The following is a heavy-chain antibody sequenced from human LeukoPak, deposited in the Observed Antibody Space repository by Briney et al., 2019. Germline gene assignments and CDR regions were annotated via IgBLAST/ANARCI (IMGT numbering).Heavy chain of an antibody. Sequence: QPGRSLRLSCAASGFTFSSYAMHWVRQAPGKGLEWVAVISYDGSNKYYADSVKGRFTISRDNSKNTLYLQMNSLRAEDTAVYYCARGPGYCGSTSCSGGIVYWGQGTLVTVSS. D-gene: IGHD2-2*01. J-gene: IGHJ4*02. CDR3: ARGPGYCGSTSCSGGIVY. CDR1: GFTFSSYA. V-gene: IGHV3-30-3*01. CDR2: ISYDGSNK.